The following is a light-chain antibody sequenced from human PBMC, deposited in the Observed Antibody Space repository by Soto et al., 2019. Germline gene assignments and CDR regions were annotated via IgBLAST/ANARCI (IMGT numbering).Light chain of an antibody. CDR3: QQNYRATPWT. Sequence: DIQMTQSPSSLSASVGDRITITCRESKSISRYLIWYHHKPGKAPKLLITADSSLERGVPSRFSGGGSGTDFTLNISSLQPDDFATYYCQQNYRATPWTFGQGTKVEVK. CDR1: KSISRY. CDR2: ADS. J-gene: IGKJ1*01. V-gene: IGKV1-39*01.